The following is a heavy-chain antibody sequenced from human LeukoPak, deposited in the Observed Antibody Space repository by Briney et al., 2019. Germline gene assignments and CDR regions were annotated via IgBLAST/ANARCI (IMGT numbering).Heavy chain of an antibody. V-gene: IGHV3-23*01. J-gene: IGHJ4*02. CDR3: AKDPDYGDCVY. CDR1: GFTFSSYG. CDR2: ISGSGGST. D-gene: IGHD4-17*01. Sequence: GGSLRLSCAASGFTFSSYGMSWVRQAPGKGLEWVSAISGSGGSTYYADSVKGRFTISRDNSKNTLYLQMDSLRAEDTAVYYCAKDPDYGDCVYWGQGTLVTVSS.